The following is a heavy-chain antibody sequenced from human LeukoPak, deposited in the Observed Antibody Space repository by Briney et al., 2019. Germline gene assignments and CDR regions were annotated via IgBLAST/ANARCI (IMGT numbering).Heavy chain of an antibody. D-gene: IGHD3-22*01. V-gene: IGHV3-21*01. J-gene: IGHJ4*02. CDR2: ISSSSSYI. CDR3: ARWGVYYDSSGYTKEYFDY. Sequence: GGSLRLSCVASGFTFSSYSMNWVRQAPGKGLEWVSSISSSSSYIYYADSVKGRFTISRDNAKNSLYLQMNSLRAEDTAVYYCARWGVYYDSSGYTKEYFDYWGQGTLVTVSS. CDR1: GFTFSSYS.